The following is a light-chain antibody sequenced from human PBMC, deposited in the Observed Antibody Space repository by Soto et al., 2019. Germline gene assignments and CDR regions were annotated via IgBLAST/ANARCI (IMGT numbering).Light chain of an antibody. CDR2: SNI. J-gene: IGLJ2*01. CDR1: SSNIGSNT. CDR3: AAWDDSLNVVL. V-gene: IGLV1-44*01. Sequence: QSVLTQPPSASGTPGQRVTISCSGSSSNIGSNTVSWYQQLPGTAPKLLISSNIQRPSGVPDRFSGSKSGTSASLAISGLQSEDEADYFCAAWDDSLNVVLFGGGTKVTVL.